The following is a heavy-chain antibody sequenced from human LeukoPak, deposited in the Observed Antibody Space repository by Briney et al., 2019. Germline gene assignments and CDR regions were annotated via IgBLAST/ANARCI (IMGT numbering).Heavy chain of an antibody. J-gene: IGHJ5*02. CDR2: ISYDGSNK. Sequence: PGGSLRLSCAASGFTFSSYGMHWVRQAPGKGLEWVAVISYDGSNKYYADSVKGRFTISRDNSKNTLYLQMNSLRAEDTAVYYCAKGPRGYSYGYMWFDTWGQGTLVTVSS. D-gene: IGHD5-18*01. CDR3: AKGPRGYSYGYMWFDT. V-gene: IGHV3-30*18. CDR1: GFTFSSYG.